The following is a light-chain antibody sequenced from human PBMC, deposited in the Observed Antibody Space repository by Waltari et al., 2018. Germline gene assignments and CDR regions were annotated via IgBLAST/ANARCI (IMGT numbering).Light chain of an antibody. CDR2: WAS. CDR3: QQYYSFPVT. CDR1: QNVLYSSNNKNY. Sequence: DIVMTQSPDSLAVSLGERATINCKSSQNVLYSSNNKNYLAWYQQKPGQPPKLLIYWASTRESGVPDRFGGSGSGTDFTLTISRLQAEDVAVYYCQQYYSFPVTFGGGTKVEIK. V-gene: IGKV4-1*01. J-gene: IGKJ4*01.